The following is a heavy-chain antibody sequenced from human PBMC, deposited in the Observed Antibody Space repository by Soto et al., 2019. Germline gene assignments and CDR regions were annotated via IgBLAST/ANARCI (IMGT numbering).Heavy chain of an antibody. CDR3: ARWYLAGSNPRFDY. Sequence: PSETLSLTCTVSGGSVSSGSCYWSWIRQPPGQGLEWIGYIYYSGSTNYNPSLKSRVTISVDTSKNQFSLKLSSVTAADTAVYYCARWYLAGSNPRFDYWGQGTLVTVSS. CDR1: GGSVSSGSCY. J-gene: IGHJ4*02. CDR2: IYYSGST. D-gene: IGHD6-19*01. V-gene: IGHV4-61*01.